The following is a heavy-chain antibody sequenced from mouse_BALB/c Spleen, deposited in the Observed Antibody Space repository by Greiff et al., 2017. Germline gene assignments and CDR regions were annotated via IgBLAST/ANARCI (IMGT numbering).Heavy chain of an antibody. CDR2: ISGGGDYT. J-gene: IGHJ4*01. CDR1: GFAFSSYD. D-gene: IGHD2-12*01. V-gene: IGHV5-6-4*01. Sequence: EVKLVESGGGLVKPGGSLKLSCAASGFAFSSYDMSWVRQTPEKRLEWVATISGGGDYTYYPDSVKGRFTISRDNAKNTLYLQMSSLRSEDTAMYYCTREWRGGRRNFYAMDYWGQGTSVTVSS. CDR3: TREWRGGRRNFYAMDY.